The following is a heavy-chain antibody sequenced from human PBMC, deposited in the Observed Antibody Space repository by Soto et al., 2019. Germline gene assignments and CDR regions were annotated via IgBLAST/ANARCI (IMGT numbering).Heavy chain of an antibody. D-gene: IGHD2-15*01. CDR1: GFAFSNYA. Sequence: EVQLLESGGDLVQPGGSLRLSCAASGFAFSNYAMNWVRQAPGKGLEWVSVISGGGGTTYYADSVKGRFTISRDNSKKTLYLQMSSLRGDDTAVYYCAKEWSQGYYLDYWGQGTLVIVSS. V-gene: IGHV3-23*01. J-gene: IGHJ4*02. CDR2: ISGGGGTT. CDR3: AKEWSQGYYLDY.